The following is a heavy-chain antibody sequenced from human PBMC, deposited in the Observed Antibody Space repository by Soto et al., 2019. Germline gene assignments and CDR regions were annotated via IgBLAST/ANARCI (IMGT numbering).Heavy chain of an antibody. Sequence: SETLSLTCTVSGGSISSYYWSWIRQPPGKGLEWIGYIYYSGSTNYNPSLKSRVTISVDTPKNQFSLKLSSVTAADTAVYYCARDRYCSGGSCYPYFDYWGQGTLVTVS. CDR3: ARDRYCSGGSCYPYFDY. V-gene: IGHV4-59*01. CDR2: IYYSGST. J-gene: IGHJ4*02. CDR1: GGSISSYY. D-gene: IGHD2-15*01.